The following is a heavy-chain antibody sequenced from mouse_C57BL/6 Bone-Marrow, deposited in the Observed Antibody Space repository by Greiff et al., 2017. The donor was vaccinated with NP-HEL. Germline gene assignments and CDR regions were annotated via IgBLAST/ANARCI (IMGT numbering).Heavy chain of an antibody. CDR2: ISSGSSTI. D-gene: IGHD1-1*01. CDR3: ATFLHYYGSSVDY. J-gene: IGHJ2*01. CDR1: GFTFSDYG. V-gene: IGHV5-17*01. Sequence: EVKLVESGGGLVKPGGSLKLSCAASGFTFSDYGMHWVRQAPEKGLEWVAYISSGSSTIYYADTVKGRFTISRDNAKNTLFLQMTSLRSEDTAMYYCATFLHYYGSSVDYWGQGTTLTVSS.